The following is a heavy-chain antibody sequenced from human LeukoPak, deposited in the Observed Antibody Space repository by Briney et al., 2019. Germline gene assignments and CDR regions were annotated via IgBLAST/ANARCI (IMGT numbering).Heavy chain of an antibody. CDR3: ARNGRVRRVVKDLFEY. CDR1: GYTFTDYD. Sequence: ASVKVSCKTSGYTFTDYDITWVRQAPGQGLEWMGRVSPYNGNTYYSQTFQGRVTITKDTSTGTAYLDLRNLRADDTAMYYCARNGRVRRVVKDLFEYWGQGTLVTVSS. D-gene: IGHD3-10*01. V-gene: IGHV1-18*01. CDR2: VSPYNGNT. J-gene: IGHJ4*02.